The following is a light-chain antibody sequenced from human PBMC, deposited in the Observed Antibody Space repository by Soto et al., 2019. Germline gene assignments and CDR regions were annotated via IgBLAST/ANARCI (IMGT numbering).Light chain of an antibody. Sequence: EIVLTQSPATLSLSPGERATLSCRASQSVGTFLAWYQQKPGQAPRLLIYDASNRATGISARFSGSGSGTDFTLTITSLEPEDFAIYYCQQRGSWPLTFGGGTKVEFK. CDR2: DAS. J-gene: IGKJ4*01. CDR3: QQRGSWPLT. CDR1: QSVGTF. V-gene: IGKV3-11*01.